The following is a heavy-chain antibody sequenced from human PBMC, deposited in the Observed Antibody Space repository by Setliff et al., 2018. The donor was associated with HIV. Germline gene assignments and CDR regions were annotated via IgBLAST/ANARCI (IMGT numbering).Heavy chain of an antibody. D-gene: IGHD3-16*01. CDR1: GGSIRSDGYY. J-gene: IGHJ4*02. CDR2: IYNNGST. Sequence: SETLSLTCSVSGGSIRSDGYYWNWIRQHPEKGLEWIGYIYNNGSTYYNPSLESRLMMPIDPSKNQFSLNLRSVTVADTAVYYCSRGRYYREISDSLFDCWGQGTLVTVYS. V-gene: IGHV4-31*03. CDR3: SRGRYYREISDSLFDC.